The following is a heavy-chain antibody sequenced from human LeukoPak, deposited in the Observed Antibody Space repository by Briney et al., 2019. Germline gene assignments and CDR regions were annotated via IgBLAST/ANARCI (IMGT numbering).Heavy chain of an antibody. CDR2: IRYDGSNK. V-gene: IGHV3-30*02. CDR1: GFTFSSYG. CDR3: AKIAARGYYFDY. D-gene: IGHD6-6*01. J-gene: IGHJ4*02. Sequence: GGSLRLSCAASGFTFSSYGMHWVRQAPGKRLEWVAFIRYDGSNKYYADSVKGRFTISRDNSKNTPYLQMNSLRAEDTAVYYCAKIAARGYYFDYWGLGTLVTVSS.